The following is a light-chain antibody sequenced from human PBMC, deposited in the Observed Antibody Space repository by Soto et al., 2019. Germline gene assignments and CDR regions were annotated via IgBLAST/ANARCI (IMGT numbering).Light chain of an antibody. J-gene: IGLJ1*01. V-gene: IGLV2-14*01. CDR3: SSYTDNSTRV. Sequence: QSVLTQPASVSGSPGQSITISCTGTSSDVGGYNYVSWFQQHPGKAPQLMIYEVTNRPSGVSNRFSGSKSGNTASLTISGLRDEDEADYYCSSYTDNSTRVFGTGTKLTVL. CDR1: SSDVGGYNY. CDR2: EVT.